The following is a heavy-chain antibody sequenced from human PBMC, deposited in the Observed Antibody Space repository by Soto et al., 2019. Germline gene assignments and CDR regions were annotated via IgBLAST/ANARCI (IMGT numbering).Heavy chain of an antibody. D-gene: IGHD3-9*01. V-gene: IGHV3-48*02. Sequence: GSLRLSCAASGFTFSSYSMNWVRQAPGKGLEWVSYISSSSSTIYYADSVKGRFTISRDNAKNSLYLQMNSLRDEDTAVYYCARTFDWLPPYYFDYWGQGTLVTVSS. CDR3: ARTFDWLPPYYFDY. CDR1: GFTFSSYS. CDR2: ISSSSSTI. J-gene: IGHJ4*02.